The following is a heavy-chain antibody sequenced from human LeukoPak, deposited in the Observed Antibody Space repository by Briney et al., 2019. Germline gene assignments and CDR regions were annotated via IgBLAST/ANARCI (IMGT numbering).Heavy chain of an antibody. Sequence: PGKSLRLSCAASGFTFSSYWMHWVRQAPGKGLVWVSRISDDGTYTNYADSAKGRFTISRDNAKNTLYLQMNSLRAEDTAVYYCARGPSSGREWGQGTLVTVSS. CDR3: ARGPSSGRE. CDR2: ISDDGTYT. CDR1: GFTFSSYW. J-gene: IGHJ4*02. V-gene: IGHV3-74*01. D-gene: IGHD6-19*01.